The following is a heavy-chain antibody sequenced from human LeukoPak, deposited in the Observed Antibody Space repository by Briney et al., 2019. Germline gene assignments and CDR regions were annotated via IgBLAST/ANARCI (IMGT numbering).Heavy chain of an antibody. CDR1: GGSFSGCY. J-gene: IGHJ4*02. D-gene: IGHD3-10*01. Sequence: PSETLSLTCAVYGGSFSGCYWSWIRQPPGKGLEWIGEINHSGSTNYNPSLKSRVTISVDTSKNQFSLKLSSVTAADTAVYYCASHGVLLWFGAHKNPKNYYFDYWGQGTLVTVSS. CDR2: INHSGST. CDR3: ASHGVLLWFGAHKNPKNYYFDY. V-gene: IGHV4-34*01.